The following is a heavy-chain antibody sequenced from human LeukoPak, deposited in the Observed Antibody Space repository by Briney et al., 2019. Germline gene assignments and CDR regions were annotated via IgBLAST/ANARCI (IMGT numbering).Heavy chain of an antibody. J-gene: IGHJ5*02. CDR2: ISDSGGRA. V-gene: IGHV3-23*01. Sequence: GGSLRLSCAASGFTFSSYAMSWVRQAPGKGLEWVSSISDSGGRAFYADSVKGRYTISRDNSKNTLYLQMNSLRAEDTAVYYCAKGGSDFWRGNYLWFDPWGQGTLVTVSS. CDR1: GFTFSSYA. D-gene: IGHD3-3*01. CDR3: AKGGSDFWRGNYLWFDP.